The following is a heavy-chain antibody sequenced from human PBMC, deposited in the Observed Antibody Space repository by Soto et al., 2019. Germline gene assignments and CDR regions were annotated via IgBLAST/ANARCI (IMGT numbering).Heavy chain of an antibody. J-gene: IGHJ4*02. CDR1: GFTFSSYG. CDR3: AKDDGNMVATTPDY. D-gene: IGHD5-12*01. CDR2: ISYDGSNK. V-gene: IGHV3-30*18. Sequence: GGSLRLSCAASGFTFSSYGMHWVRQAPGKGLEWVAVISYDGSNKYYADSVKGRFTISRDNSKNTLYLQMNSLRAEDTAVYYCAKDDGNMVATTPDYWGQGTLVTVSS.